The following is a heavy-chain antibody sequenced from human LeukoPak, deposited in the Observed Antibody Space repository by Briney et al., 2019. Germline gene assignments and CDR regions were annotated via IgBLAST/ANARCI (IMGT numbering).Heavy chain of an antibody. CDR3: ARARIVARFRFDS. CDR1: GGSISSGGYY. CDR2: IYYSGST. J-gene: IGHJ4*02. Sequence: SETLSLTCTVSGGSISSGGYYWNWIRQHPGKGLEWIGYIYYSGSTYYNPSLKSRVTISVDTSKNQFSLKLNSVTAADTAVYYCARARIVARFRFDSWGQGTLVTVSS. D-gene: IGHD5-12*01. V-gene: IGHV4-31*03.